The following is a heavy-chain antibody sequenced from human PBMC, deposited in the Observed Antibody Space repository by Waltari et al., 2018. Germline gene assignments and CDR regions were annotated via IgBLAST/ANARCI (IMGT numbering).Heavy chain of an antibody. V-gene: IGHV1-2*02. Sequence: QVQLVQSGAEVKKPGASVKVSCKASGYTFTDYYMHWVRQAPGQGLEWMGWINRNSGGTLYAQKCQGRVTITRDTSISTAYMELSRLRSDDTAVYYCASNYYDSSGYYYEDYWGQGTLVTVSS. CDR1: GYTFTDYY. D-gene: IGHD3-22*01. CDR3: ASNYYDSSGYYYEDY. CDR2: INRNSGGT. J-gene: IGHJ4*02.